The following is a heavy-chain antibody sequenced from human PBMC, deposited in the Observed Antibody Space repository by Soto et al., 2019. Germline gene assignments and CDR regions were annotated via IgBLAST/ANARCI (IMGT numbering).Heavy chain of an antibody. CDR3: ARDSPSPPYFLDV. V-gene: IGHV1-8*01. J-gene: IGHJ4*02. Sequence: QVQLVQSGAEVTKPGASVKVSCKASGYTFTDSDVNWVRQAPGQGLEWMGWMRPSSGNTGYAQKFQGRVTMTRNTSTNTAYMELSSLTSDDTAVYYCARDSPSPPYFLDVWGEGGVVIVSS. D-gene: IGHD1-26*01. CDR1: GYTFTDSD. CDR2: MRPSSGNT.